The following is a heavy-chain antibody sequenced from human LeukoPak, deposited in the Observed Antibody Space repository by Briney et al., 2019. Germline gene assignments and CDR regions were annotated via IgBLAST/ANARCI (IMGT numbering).Heavy chain of an antibody. Sequence: GGSLRLSCAASGFTFSSYGMHWVRQAPGKGLEWVAVIWYDGSNKYYAGSVKGRFTISRDNSKNTLYLQMNSLRAEDTAVYYCARDVWGSSGWYYFDYWGQGTLVTVSS. CDR3: ARDVWGSSGWYYFDY. V-gene: IGHV3-33*01. CDR1: GFTFSSYG. J-gene: IGHJ4*02. CDR2: IWYDGSNK. D-gene: IGHD6-19*01.